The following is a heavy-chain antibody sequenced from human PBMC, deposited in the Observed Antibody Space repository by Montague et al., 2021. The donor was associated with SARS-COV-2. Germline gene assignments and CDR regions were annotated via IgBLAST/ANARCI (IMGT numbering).Heavy chain of an antibody. CDR1: GRSISSYY. J-gene: IGHJ3*02. CDR3: ARGSGWMGNAFDI. CDR2: IYYSGST. Sequence: SETLSLTCTVSGRSISSYYWSWIRQPPGKGLEWIGYIYYSGSTNYNPSLKSRVTISVDTSENQFSLKLSSVTAADTAVYYCARGSGWMGNAFDIWGQGTMVTVSS. V-gene: IGHV4-59*01. D-gene: IGHD6-19*01.